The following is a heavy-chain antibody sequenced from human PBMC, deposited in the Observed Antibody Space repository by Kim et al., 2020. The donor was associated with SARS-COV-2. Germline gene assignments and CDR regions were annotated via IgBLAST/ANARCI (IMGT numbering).Heavy chain of an antibody. V-gene: IGHV3-23*03. J-gene: IGHJ4*02. D-gene: IGHD3-10*01. Sequence: YYPASAKGRFHITSDNSKNTLYLQMNSLRAEDMAVYYCAKRSSYGHFDYWGQGTLVTVSS. CDR3: AKRSSYGHFDY.